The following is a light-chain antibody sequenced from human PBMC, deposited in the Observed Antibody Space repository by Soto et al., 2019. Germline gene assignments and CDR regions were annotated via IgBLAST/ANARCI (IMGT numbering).Light chain of an antibody. J-gene: IGKJ5*01. Sequence: DIQMTQSPSSLSASVRDRVTITCRASQSISSYLNWYQQKPGKAPNLLIYAASSLPSGVPSRFSGSGSGTDFTLTISRLQPEDFATYYCQQSYTTPITCGQGTRLEI. CDR2: AAS. V-gene: IGKV1-39*01. CDR3: QQSYTTPIT. CDR1: QSISSY.